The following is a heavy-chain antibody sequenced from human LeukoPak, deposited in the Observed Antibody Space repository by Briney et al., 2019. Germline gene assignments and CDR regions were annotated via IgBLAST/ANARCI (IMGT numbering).Heavy chain of an antibody. CDR2: MSDIGSS. J-gene: IGHJ4*02. CDR1: GGSFSGYY. Sequence: SETLSLTCAVYGGSFSGYYWSWIRQPPGKGLEWIGYMSDIGSSSYSPSLNSRVTILVETSKNQVSLTLTSVTAADTAVYFCARGQYLTFPDYWGQGTLVTVSS. V-gene: IGHV4-34*11. CDR3: ARGQYLTFPDY. D-gene: IGHD2/OR15-2a*01.